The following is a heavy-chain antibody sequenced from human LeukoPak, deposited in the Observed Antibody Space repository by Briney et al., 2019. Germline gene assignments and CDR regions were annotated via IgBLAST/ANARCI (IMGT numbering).Heavy chain of an antibody. J-gene: IGHJ4*02. V-gene: IGHV4-34*01. CDR1: GGSFSGYY. D-gene: IGHD3-22*01. Sequence: PSETLSLTCAVYGGSFSGYYWSWIRQPPGKGLEWIGEINHSGSTNYNPSLKSRVTMSVDTSKNQFSLKLNSVTAADTAVYYCARVPYYYDSSGHYSGYFDYWGQGTLVTVSS. CDR3: ARVPYYYDSSGHYSGYFDY. CDR2: INHSGST.